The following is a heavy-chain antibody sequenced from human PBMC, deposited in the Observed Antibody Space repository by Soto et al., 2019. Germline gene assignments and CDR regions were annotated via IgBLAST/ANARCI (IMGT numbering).Heavy chain of an antibody. V-gene: IGHV2-5*02. Sequence: ITMKESGPTLVKPTQTLTLTCTFSGFSLSTSGEGVGWVRQPPGKALEWLAFIYCDDDERYTASLKSRLTVTKDTYKTQLVLTMTNMDPVDTATYNCVHSVLAGHQSDFWGQGILATVSS. CDR3: VHSVLAGHQSDF. CDR1: GFSLSTSGEG. CDR2: IYCDDDE. J-gene: IGHJ4*02. D-gene: IGHD2-15*01.